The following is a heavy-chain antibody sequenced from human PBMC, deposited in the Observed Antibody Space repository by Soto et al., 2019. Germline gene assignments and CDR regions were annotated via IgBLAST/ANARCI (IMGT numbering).Heavy chain of an antibody. Sequence: EVQLVESGGGLVQPGGSLTLSCAASGFTVSSNYMSWVRQAPGKGLEWVSLVYSGGSTYYADSVKGRFTISRDNSKNTLYLQMNSLRAEDTAVYYCARDGRYCSGGSCYYYYYYMDAWGKGTTVTVSS. CDR2: VYSGGST. V-gene: IGHV3-66*01. J-gene: IGHJ6*03. CDR1: GFTVSSNY. D-gene: IGHD2-15*01. CDR3: ARDGRYCSGGSCYYYYYYMDA.